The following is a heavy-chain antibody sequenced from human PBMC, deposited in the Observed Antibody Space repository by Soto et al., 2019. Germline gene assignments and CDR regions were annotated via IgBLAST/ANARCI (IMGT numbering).Heavy chain of an antibody. D-gene: IGHD3-3*01. CDR1: GFTFSSYG. J-gene: IGHJ6*02. Sequence: PGGSLRLSCAASGFTFSSYGLHWVRQAPGKGLEWVAVISYDGNTQYYADSVKGRFTISRDNSKNTLYLQMKSLRAEDTAVYYCTKDIWVNYDFWSGSGLGGMDVWGQGTTVTVSS. V-gene: IGHV3-30*18. CDR3: TKDIWVNYDFWSGSGLGGMDV. CDR2: ISYDGNTQ.